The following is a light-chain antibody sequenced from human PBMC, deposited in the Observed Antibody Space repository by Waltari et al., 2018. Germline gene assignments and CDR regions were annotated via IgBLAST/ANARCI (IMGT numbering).Light chain of an antibody. CDR1: SRHVRSYKR. J-gene: IGLJ2*01. CDR3: SSYAGSSKGV. Sequence: HSALTQPASVSGSPGQSITYSCPRTSRHVRSYKRFSWYQQHPGKAPKLMIYAVSKRPSGVSDRFSGSKSGDMASLTISGLQPEDEAEYFCSSYAGSSKGVFGGGTKVTVL. CDR2: AVS. V-gene: IGLV2-23*02.